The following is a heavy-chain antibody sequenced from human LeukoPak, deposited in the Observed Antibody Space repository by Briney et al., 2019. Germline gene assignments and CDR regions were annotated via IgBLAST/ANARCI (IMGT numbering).Heavy chain of an antibody. CDR2: ISGSGGST. J-gene: IGHJ6*03. D-gene: IGHD3-3*01. CDR3: AKGGPYYDFWSGYYEFRYYYYMDV. V-gene: IGHV3-23*01. CDR1: GFTFSSYA. Sequence: GGSLRLSCAASGFTFSSYAMSWVRQAPGKGLEWVSAISGSGGSTYYADSVKGRFTISRDNSKNTLYLQMNSLRAEDTAVYYCAKGGPYYDFWSGYYEFRYYYYMDVWGKGTTVTVSS.